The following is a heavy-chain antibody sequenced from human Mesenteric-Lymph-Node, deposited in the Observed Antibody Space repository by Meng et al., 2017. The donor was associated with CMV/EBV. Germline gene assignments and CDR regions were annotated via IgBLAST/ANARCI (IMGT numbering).Heavy chain of an antibody. Sequence: GESLKISCAASGFTFSSFDMHWVRQAPGKGLEYVSSISGNGGSAYYADPVKGRFIISRDNSKNTVYLQMGSLRPDDMAVYYCARDNGHQVLGSENWFDSWGQGTLVTVSS. CDR2: ISGNGGSA. CDR1: GFTFSSFD. J-gene: IGHJ5*01. V-gene: IGHV3-64*02. CDR3: ARDNGHQVLGSENWFDS. D-gene: IGHD2-2*01.